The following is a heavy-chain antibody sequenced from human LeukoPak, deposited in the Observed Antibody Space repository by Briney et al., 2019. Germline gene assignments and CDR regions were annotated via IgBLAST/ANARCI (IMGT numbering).Heavy chain of an antibody. CDR1: GFTVSSNY. CDR3: ARDFISRGSGTNFVDH. Sequence: GGSLRLSCAASGFTVSSNYMSWVRQAPGKGLEWVSGINWNSGGIGYADSVKGRFIISRDNAKNSLYLQMNSLRAEDTALYFCARDFISRGSGTNFVDHWGQGTLVTVSS. CDR2: INWNSGGI. D-gene: IGHD3-10*01. J-gene: IGHJ4*02. V-gene: IGHV3-9*01.